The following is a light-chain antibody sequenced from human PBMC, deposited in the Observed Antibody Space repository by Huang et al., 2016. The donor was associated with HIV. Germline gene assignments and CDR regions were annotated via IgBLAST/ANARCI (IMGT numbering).Light chain of an antibody. CDR1: QGIGSY. Sequence: AIRITQSPSSLSASTGDRVTITCRASQGIGSYLAWYQQEPGRAPRLLIYAESTLQSGVPSRFSGSGSGADFTLTSSGLQSEDFATYYCQQYTYPRTFGQGTKLEIK. J-gene: IGKJ1*01. CDR2: AES. V-gene: IGKV1-8*01. CDR3: QQYTYPRT.